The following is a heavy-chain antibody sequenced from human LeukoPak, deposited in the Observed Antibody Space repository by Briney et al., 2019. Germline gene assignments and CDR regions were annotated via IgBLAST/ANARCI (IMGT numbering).Heavy chain of an antibody. Sequence: SVKVSCKASGGTFISYAISWVRQAPGQGGEWMGGIIPIFGTANYAQKFQGRVTTTTDESTSTAYMELSSLRSEDTAVYYCARGQTIAVADYWGQGTLVTVSS. CDR2: IIPIFGTA. CDR1: GGTFISYA. CDR3: ARGQTIAVADY. J-gene: IGHJ4*02. V-gene: IGHV1-69*05. D-gene: IGHD6-19*01.